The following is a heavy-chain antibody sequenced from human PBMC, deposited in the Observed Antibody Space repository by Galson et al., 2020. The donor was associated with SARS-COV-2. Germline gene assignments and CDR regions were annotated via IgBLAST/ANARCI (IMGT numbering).Heavy chain of an antibody. V-gene: IGHV3-49*03. J-gene: IGHJ6*03. Sequence: GGSLRLSCTVAGFTFGDFAMSWFRQAPGKGLEWVDFIRSRTYDGTPEYAASVKDRFTISRDDSKNVAYLQMNSLITEDTAVYYCARGGFPYYYYMDVWGKGTTVTVSS. CDR3: ARGGFPYYYYMDV. CDR2: IRSRTYDGTP. CDR1: GFTFGDFA.